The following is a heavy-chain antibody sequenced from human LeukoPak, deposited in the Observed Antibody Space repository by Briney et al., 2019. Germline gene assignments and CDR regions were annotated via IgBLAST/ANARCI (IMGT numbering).Heavy chain of an antibody. Sequence: ASVKVSCKASGYTFTGYYMHWVRHAPGQGLEWMGWFNPNSGGTNYAQKFQGRVTMTRDTSISTAYMELSRLRSDDTAVYYCARSITMIVVVTANDAFDIWGRGTMVTVSS. CDR3: ARSITMIVVVTANDAFDI. CDR1: GYTFTGYY. J-gene: IGHJ3*02. D-gene: IGHD3-22*01. V-gene: IGHV1-2*02. CDR2: FNPNSGGT.